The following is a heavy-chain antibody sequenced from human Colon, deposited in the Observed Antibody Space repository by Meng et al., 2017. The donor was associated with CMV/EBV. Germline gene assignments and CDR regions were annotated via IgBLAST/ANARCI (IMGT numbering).Heavy chain of an antibody. J-gene: IGHJ4*02. CDR1: GFTFDDYG. D-gene: IGHD3-22*01. V-gene: IGHV3-20*04. CDR3: ARTYYYDSGGLNFDF. CDR2: INWSAGSR. Sequence: GESLKFSCSASGFTFDDYGMSWVRQGPGKGLEWVSGINWSAGSRDYADSVKGRFIISRDNAKNSLYLQMNSLRAEDTALYYCARTYYYDSGGLNFDFWGQGSLVTVSS.